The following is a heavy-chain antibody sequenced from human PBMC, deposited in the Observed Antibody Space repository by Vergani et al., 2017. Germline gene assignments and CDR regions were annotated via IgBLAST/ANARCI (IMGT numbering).Heavy chain of an antibody. CDR2: IKSTFDRGTT. D-gene: IGHD2-21*01. J-gene: IGHJ6*02. Sequence: EVQLVESGGGIVKPGGSLRLSCVASGFSFRNAWMNWVRRTPGKGLEWVGRIKSTFDRGTTDYAAAVKGSFTISRDDSKNTLFLQMNGLKTEDIGVYYCTTDPQYCGDGSCDWLRDHHYYGMDVWGQGTTVTVSS. CDR1: GFSFRNAW. CDR3: TTDPQYCGDGSCDWLRDHHYYGMDV. V-gene: IGHV3-15*07.